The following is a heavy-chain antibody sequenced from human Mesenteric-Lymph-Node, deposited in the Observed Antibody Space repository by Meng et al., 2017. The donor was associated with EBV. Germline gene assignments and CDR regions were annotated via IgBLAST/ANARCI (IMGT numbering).Heavy chain of an antibody. Sequence: TLSLTCGRAGACGVSGAVYGTWRRHPQVNVREGMVNLDYRGTTYDNPSCRSGVTISVKTSKNLFSQKVNSVNAADPAVYYCAGHVFCEYAFDYWGQGSLVTVSS. CDR3: AGHVFCEYAFDY. J-gene: IGHJ4*02. CDR1: GACGVSGAVY. D-gene: IGHD2/OR15-2a*01. CDR2: LDYRGTT. V-gene: IGHV4-30-4*01.